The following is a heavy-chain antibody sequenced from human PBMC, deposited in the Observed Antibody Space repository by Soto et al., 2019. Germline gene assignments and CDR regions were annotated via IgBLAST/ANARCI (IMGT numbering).Heavy chain of an antibody. CDR3: ARYQLLTNWFDP. V-gene: IGHV4-31*03. J-gene: IGHJ5*02. CDR2: TYYSGST. Sequence: SETLSLTCTVSGGSISSGGYYWSWIRQHPGKGLEWIGYTYYSGSTYYNPSLKSRVTISVDTSKNQFSLKLSSVTAADTAVYYCARYQLLTNWFDPWGQGTLVTVSS. D-gene: IGHD2-2*01. CDR1: GGSISSGGYY.